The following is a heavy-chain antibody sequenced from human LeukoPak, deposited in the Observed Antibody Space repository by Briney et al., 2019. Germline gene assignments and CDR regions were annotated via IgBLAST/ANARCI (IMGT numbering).Heavy chain of an antibody. Sequence: ASVKVSCKASGGTFSSYAISWVRQAPGQGLAWMGGIIPIFGTANYAQKFQGRVTITADESTSTAYMELSSLRSEDTAVYYCARDGYYYDSSATSGFDYWGQGTLVTVSS. V-gene: IGHV1-69*13. J-gene: IGHJ4*02. CDR3: ARDGYYYDSSATSGFDY. D-gene: IGHD3-22*01. CDR1: GGTFSSYA. CDR2: IIPIFGTA.